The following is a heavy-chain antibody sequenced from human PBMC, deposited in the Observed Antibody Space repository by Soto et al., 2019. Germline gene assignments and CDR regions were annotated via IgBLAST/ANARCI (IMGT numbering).Heavy chain of an antibody. CDR3: ASWGFWSGYYAIPYYYYGMDG. J-gene: IGHJ6*02. CDR1: GGTFSSYA. V-gene: IGHV1-69*13. D-gene: IGHD3-3*01. Sequence: SLKVSCKASGGTFSSYAISCVRQAPGQGLEWMGGIIPIFGTANYAQKFQGRVTITADESTSTAYMELSSLRSEDTAVYYCASWGFWSGYYAIPYYYYGMDGWGQGTTVTVSS. CDR2: IIPIFGTA.